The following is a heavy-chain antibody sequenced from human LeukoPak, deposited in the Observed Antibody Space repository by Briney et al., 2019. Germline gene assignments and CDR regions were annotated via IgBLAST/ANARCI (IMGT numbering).Heavy chain of an antibody. CDR1: GGSISSSNW. CDR3: ASYCGGDCYPWGAFDI. Sequence: PSGTLSLTCAVSGGSISSSNWWSWVRQPPGKGLEWIGEIYHSGSTNYNPSLKSRVTISVDKSKNQFSLKLSSVTAADTAVYYCASYCGGDCYPWGAFDIWGQGTMVTVSS. CDR2: IYHSGST. V-gene: IGHV4-4*02. J-gene: IGHJ3*02. D-gene: IGHD2-21*02.